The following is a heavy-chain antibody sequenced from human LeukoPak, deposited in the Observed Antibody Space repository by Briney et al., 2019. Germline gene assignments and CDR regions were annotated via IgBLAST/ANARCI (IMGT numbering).Heavy chain of an antibody. V-gene: IGHV3-53*01. CDR1: GFTVSDNY. CDR2: MYSRGDT. CDR3: ARDAPQVPAAGVLAS. Sequence: GGSLRLSCAASGFTVSDNYMSWVRQAPGKGLEWVSVMYSRGDTYYANSVRGRFTFSRDISKNTVYLQMKGLRTEDTAMYYCARDAPQVPAAGVLASWGQGTLVIVSS. J-gene: IGHJ5*02. D-gene: IGHD6-13*01.